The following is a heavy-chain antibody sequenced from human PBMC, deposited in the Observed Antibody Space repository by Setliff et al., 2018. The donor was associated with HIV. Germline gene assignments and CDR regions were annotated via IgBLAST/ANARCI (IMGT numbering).Heavy chain of an antibody. J-gene: IGHJ4*02. CDR2: IYSSGST. V-gene: IGHV4-61*02. D-gene: IGHD5-12*01. Sequence: SETLSLTCTVSGGSISSGSYYWSWIRQPAGKGLEWIGRIYSSGSTNYNPSLKSRVTISVDTSKNQFSLKLSFVTAADTAVYYCARHLKGWLQGDFWGQGTLVTVSS. CDR3: ARHLKGWLQGDF. CDR1: GGSISSGSYY.